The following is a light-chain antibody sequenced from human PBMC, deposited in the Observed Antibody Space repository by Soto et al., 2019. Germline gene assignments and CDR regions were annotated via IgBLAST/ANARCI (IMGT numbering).Light chain of an antibody. J-gene: IGKJ1*01. CDR3: PQYNSYSGT. Sequence: DIQMTQSPSTLSASVGDRVTMACRASQSISSWLAWYQQKPGKAPKLLIYQASTLERGVPSRFSGSGSGTEFTLTISSLQPDDFATYYCPQYNSYSGTFGQGTKVEIK. CDR2: QAS. CDR1: QSISSW. V-gene: IGKV1-5*03.